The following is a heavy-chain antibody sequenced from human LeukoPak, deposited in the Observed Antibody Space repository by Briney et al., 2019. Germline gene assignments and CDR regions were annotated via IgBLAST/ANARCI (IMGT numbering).Heavy chain of an antibody. V-gene: IGHV4-59*11. CDR2: IYYSGST. J-gene: IGHJ4*02. D-gene: IGHD1-7*01. Sequence: PSETLSLTCTVSGGSISSHYWSWIRQPPGKGLEWIGYIYYSGSTNYNPSLKSRVTISVDTSKNQFSLKLSSVTAADTAVYYCARGKLPIMVDYWGQGTLVTVSS. CDR3: ARGKLPIMVDY. CDR1: GGSISSHY.